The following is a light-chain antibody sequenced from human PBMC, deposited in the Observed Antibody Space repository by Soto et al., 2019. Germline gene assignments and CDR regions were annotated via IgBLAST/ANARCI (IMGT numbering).Light chain of an antibody. CDR1: SSNIGAGYD. Sequence: QSVLTQPPSVSGAPGQRVTISCTGSSSNIGAGYDVHWYQQLPGTAPKLLIYVNSNRPSGVTDRFSGSKSGTSASLAITGLQAEDEADYYCQSYDSSLSGHVVFGGGTKLTVL. CDR3: QSYDSSLSGHVV. CDR2: VNS. J-gene: IGLJ2*01. V-gene: IGLV1-40*01.